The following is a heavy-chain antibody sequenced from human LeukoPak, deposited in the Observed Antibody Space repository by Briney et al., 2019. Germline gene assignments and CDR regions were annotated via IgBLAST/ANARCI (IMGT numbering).Heavy chain of an antibody. CDR2: INHSGST. CDR3: ARGSGYSGYAQNDY. Sequence: SETLSLTGAVYGGSFSGYYWSWIRQPPGKGLEWIGEINHSGSTNYNPSLKSRVTISVDTSKNQFSLKLSSVTAADTAVYYCARGSGYSGYAQNDYWGQGTLVTVSS. J-gene: IGHJ4*02. V-gene: IGHV4-34*01. D-gene: IGHD5-12*01. CDR1: GGSFSGYY.